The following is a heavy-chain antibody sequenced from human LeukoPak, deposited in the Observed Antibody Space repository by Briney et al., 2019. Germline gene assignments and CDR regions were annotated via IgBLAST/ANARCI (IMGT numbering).Heavy chain of an antibody. J-gene: IGHJ4*02. Sequence: PGGTLRLSCAACGFTLSSEGMQGVGEALEKRVEWVAVIWYDGSNKYYADSVKGRFTISRDNSKNTLYLQMNSLRAEDTAVYYCAKDLYSSSSYWGQGTLVTVSS. CDR2: IWYDGSNK. D-gene: IGHD6-6*01. CDR1: GFTLSSEG. CDR3: AKDLYSSSSY. V-gene: IGHV3-33*06.